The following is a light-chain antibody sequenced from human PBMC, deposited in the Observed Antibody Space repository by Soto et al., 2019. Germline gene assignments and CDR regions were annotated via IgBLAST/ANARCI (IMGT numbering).Light chain of an antibody. CDR2: EVS. V-gene: IGLV2-14*01. CDR1: SSDVGGYKY. J-gene: IGLJ2*01. CDR3: LSYTSTNTRV. Sequence: QSVLTQPASVSGSPGQSITISCTGTSSDVGGYKYVSWYQHHPGKAPKLMIYEVSNWPSGVSNRFSGSKSGNTASLTISGLQAEDEADYYCLSYTSTNTRVFGGGTKLTVL.